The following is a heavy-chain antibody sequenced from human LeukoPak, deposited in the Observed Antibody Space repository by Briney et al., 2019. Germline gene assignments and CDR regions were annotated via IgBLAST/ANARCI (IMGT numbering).Heavy chain of an antibody. D-gene: IGHD6-13*01. CDR1: GYTFTGYY. CDR2: INPNSGGT. Sequence: GASVKVSCKASGYTFTGYYMHWVRQAPGQGLEWMGWINPNSGGTNYAQKFQGWVTMTRDTTISTAYMELSRLRSDDTAVYYCAREDLTTTSIAAAVSFDYWGQGTLVTVSS. J-gene: IGHJ4*02. V-gene: IGHV1-2*04. CDR3: AREDLTTTSIAAAVSFDY.